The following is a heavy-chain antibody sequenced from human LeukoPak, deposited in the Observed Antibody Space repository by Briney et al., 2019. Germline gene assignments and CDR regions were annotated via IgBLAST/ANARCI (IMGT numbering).Heavy chain of an antibody. CDR2: ISAYNGNT. J-gene: IGHJ5*02. D-gene: IGHD3-9*01. Sequence: ASVKVSCKASGYTFTSYGISWVRQAPGQGLEWMGWISAYNGNTNYAQKLQGRVTMTTDTSTSTAYMELRSLRSDDTAVYYCARDRGGLRYFDWLSWFDPWGQGTLVTVSS. V-gene: IGHV1-18*01. CDR1: GYTFTSYG. CDR3: ARDRGGLRYFDWLSWFDP.